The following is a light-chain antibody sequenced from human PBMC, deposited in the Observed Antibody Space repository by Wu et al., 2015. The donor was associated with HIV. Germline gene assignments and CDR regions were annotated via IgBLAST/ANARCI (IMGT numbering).Light chain of an antibody. CDR2: GAS. V-gene: IGKV3-15*01. J-gene: IGKJ2*01. Sequence: EIVMTQSPVTLSVSPGERVTLSCRASQSVSSNLAWYQQKPGQAPRPLIYGASTRATGIPARFSGSVSGTEFTLTISSLQSEDFAVYYCQQYNNWPPYTFGQGTKLEIK. CDR1: QSVSSN. CDR3: QQYNNWPPYT.